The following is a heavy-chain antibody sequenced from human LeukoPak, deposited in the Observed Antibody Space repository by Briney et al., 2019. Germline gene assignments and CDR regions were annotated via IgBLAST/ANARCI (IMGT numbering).Heavy chain of an antibody. D-gene: IGHD2-2*01. CDR1: GGSISSYY. CDR2: IYTSGST. J-gene: IGHJ6*03. V-gene: IGHV4-4*07. CDR3: ARVPIVVVPAAMEEYYYYYYMDV. Sequence: SETLSLTRTVSGGSISSYYWSWLRQPAGKGLEWIGRIYTSGSTNYNPSLKSRVTMSVDTSKNQFSLKLSSVTAADTAVYYCARVPIVVVPAAMEEYYYYYYMDVWGKGTTVTVSS.